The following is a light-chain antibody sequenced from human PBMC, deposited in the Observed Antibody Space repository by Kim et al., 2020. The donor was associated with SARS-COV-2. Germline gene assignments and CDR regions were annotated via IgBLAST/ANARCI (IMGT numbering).Light chain of an antibody. J-gene: IGKJ3*01. Sequence: EIVLTQSPATLSLSPGERATLSCRASQGVSAFLAWYQQKPGQAPRLLIHDASNRANGIPARFSGSGSGTDFTLTISSLEPGDFAVYYCQEGIRLPFTFGPGTKVDIK. CDR2: DAS. V-gene: IGKV3-11*01. CDR1: QGVSAF. CDR3: QEGIRLPFT.